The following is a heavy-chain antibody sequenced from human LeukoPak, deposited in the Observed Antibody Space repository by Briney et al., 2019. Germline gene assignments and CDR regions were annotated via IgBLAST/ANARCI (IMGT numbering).Heavy chain of an antibody. CDR1: GGSISSYY. J-gene: IGHJ4*02. Sequence: SETLSLTCTVSGGSISSYYWSWMRQPPGKGLEWIGYIYHSGSTYYNPSLKSRVTISVDRSKNQFSLKLSSVTAADTAVYYCARRAHYDPVVVVAAPFDYWGQGTLVTVSS. CDR3: ARRAHYDPVVVVAAPFDY. V-gene: IGHV4-59*12. D-gene: IGHD2-15*01. CDR2: IYHSGST.